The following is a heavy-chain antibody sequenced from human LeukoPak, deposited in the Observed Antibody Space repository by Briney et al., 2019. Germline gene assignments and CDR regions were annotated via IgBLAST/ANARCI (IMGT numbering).Heavy chain of an antibody. J-gene: IGHJ3*02. CDR2: SSNSGNYI. V-gene: IGHV3-21*01. D-gene: IGHD3-10*01. Sequence: PGGSLRLSCAASGFTFSGDNMNWVRQAPGKGLEWVSFSSNSGNYIKYADSVKGRFTISRDNAKNSLYLQMNSLRAEDTAMYYCARDRELNIRAYDIWGQGTMVTVSS. CDR3: ARDRELNIRAYDI. CDR1: GFTFSGDN.